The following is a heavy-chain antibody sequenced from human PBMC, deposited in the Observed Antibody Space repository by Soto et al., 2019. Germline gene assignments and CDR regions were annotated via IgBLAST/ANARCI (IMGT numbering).Heavy chain of an antibody. CDR2: ISRSGDRT. V-gene: IGHV3-23*01. Sequence: GGSLRLSCAASGFTFSTYAMSWVRQAPGKGLEWVSAISRSGDRTSYADSVKGRFTISRDNSRNTLYVQMNSLRVEDTAIYYCAKDSLTSAWSDYGMDVWGRGTTVTVSS. CDR1: GFTFSTYA. D-gene: IGHD2-2*01. CDR3: AKDSLTSAWSDYGMDV. J-gene: IGHJ6*02.